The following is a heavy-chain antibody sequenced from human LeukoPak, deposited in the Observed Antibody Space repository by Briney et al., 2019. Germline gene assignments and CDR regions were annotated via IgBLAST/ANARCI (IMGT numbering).Heavy chain of an antibody. Sequence: PSETLSLTCAVYGGSFSGYYWSWIRQPPGKGLEWIGEINHSGSTNYNPSLKSRVTISVDTSKNQFSLKLTSVTAADTAVYYCARHSGELRYFDWSLDYWGQGTLVTVSS. CDR1: GGSFSGYY. CDR2: INHSGST. V-gene: IGHV4-34*01. CDR3: ARHSGELRYFDWSLDY. J-gene: IGHJ4*02. D-gene: IGHD3-9*01.